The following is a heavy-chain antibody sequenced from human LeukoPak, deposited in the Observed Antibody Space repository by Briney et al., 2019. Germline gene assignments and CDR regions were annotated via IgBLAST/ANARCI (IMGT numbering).Heavy chain of an antibody. J-gene: IGHJ4*02. CDR3: ARGGGDRADY. V-gene: IGHV3-21*01. D-gene: IGHD3-10*01. CDR2: ISSSSSYI. Sequence: GGSLRLSCAASGFTFSSYSMNWVRQAPGKGLEWVSSISSSSSYIYYADSVKGRVTISRDNAKNSLYLQMNSLRAEDTAVYYCARGGGDRADYWGQGTLVTVSS. CDR1: GFTFSSYS.